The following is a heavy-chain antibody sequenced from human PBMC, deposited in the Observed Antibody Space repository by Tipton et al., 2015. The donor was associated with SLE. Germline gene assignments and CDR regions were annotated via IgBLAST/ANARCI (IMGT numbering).Heavy chain of an antibody. CDR3: AREVKVTVIRGYFDY. CDR1: GFTFSSYV. CDR2: ISGSGGTI. J-gene: IGHJ4*02. Sequence: SLRLSCAASGFTFSSYVMSWVRQAPGKGLECVSAISGSGGTIYYADSVRGRFTISRDSSENTLYLEMNNLRVEDTAVYYCAREVKVTVIRGYFDYWGQGNLVTVSS. V-gene: IGHV3-23*01. D-gene: IGHD2-21*02.